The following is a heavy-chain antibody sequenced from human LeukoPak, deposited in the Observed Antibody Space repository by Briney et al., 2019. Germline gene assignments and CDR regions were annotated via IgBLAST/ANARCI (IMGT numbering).Heavy chain of an antibody. J-gene: IGHJ4*02. CDR3: AKSYNYGSGSYYNHFDS. Sequence: PGGSLRLSCAASGFTFSSYAMSWVRQAPGKGLEWVSTVSGSDDSTYYADSVKGRFTLSRDNSKNTLSLQMNSLRAEDTALYYCAKSYNYGSGSYYNHFDSWGQGTLVTVSS. D-gene: IGHD3-10*01. CDR2: VSGSDDST. CDR1: GFTFSSYA. V-gene: IGHV3-23*01.